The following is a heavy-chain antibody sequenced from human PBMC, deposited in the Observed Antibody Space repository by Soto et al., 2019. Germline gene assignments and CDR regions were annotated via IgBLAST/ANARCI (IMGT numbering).Heavy chain of an antibody. Sequence: SETLSLTCTVSGGSISSSNYWAWIRQPPGKGLEWIASIYYSGRIYYNPSLNSRVTISMDASKNQFSLDLASVTAADTAVYFCVRHLGNYGDWAFDYWGQGTLVTGSS. CDR2: IYYSGRI. CDR3: VRHLGNYGDWAFDY. J-gene: IGHJ4*02. D-gene: IGHD4-17*01. CDR1: GGSISSSNY. V-gene: IGHV4-39*01.